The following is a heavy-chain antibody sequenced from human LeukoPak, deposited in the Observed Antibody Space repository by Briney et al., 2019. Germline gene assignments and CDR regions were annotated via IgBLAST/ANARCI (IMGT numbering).Heavy chain of an antibody. J-gene: IGHJ4*02. V-gene: IGHV5-51*01. CDR2: IYPGDSDT. D-gene: IGHD3-3*01. CDR3: ARHPKSYDFWSGYYTGGYFDY. CDR1: GYSFTSYW. Sequence: GESLKISCKGSGYSFTSYWIGWVRQMPGKGLEWMGIIYPGDSDTRYSPSFQGQVTISADKSISTAYLQWSSLKASDTAMYYCARHPKSYDFWSGYYTGGYFDYWGQGTLVTVSS.